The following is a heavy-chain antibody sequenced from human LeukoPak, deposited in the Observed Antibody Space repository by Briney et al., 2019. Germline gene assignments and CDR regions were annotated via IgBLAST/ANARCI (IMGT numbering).Heavy chain of an antibody. J-gene: IGHJ4*02. CDR1: GGTFSSYA. V-gene: IGHV1-69*13. CDR3: ASQYGGNGYFDY. CDR2: IIPILGTA. D-gene: IGHD4-23*01. Sequence: SVKVSCKASGGTFSSYAISWVRQAPGQGLEWMGGIIPILGTANYAQKFQGRVTITADESTSTAYMELSSLRSEDTAVYYCASQYGGNGYFDYWGQGTLVTVSS.